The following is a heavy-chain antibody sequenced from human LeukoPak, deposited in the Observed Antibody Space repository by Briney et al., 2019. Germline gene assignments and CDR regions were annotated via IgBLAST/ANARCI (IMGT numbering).Heavy chain of an antibody. J-gene: IGHJ4*02. D-gene: IGHD6-19*01. Sequence: PSETLSLTCTVSGGTISSYYWSWIRQPPGKGLAGIGYIYYSGSTNYNPSLKSRVAISVDPSKNQCSLKLSSVTAADTAVYYCARERIAVAGGYYFDYWGQRTLVTVSS. CDR1: GGTISSYY. CDR2: IYYSGST. V-gene: IGHV4-59*01. CDR3: ARERIAVAGGYYFDY.